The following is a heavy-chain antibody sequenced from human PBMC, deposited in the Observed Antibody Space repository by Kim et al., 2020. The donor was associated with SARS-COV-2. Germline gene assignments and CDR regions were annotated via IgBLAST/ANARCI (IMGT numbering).Heavy chain of an antibody. CDR2: ISSSSSYI. CDR3: ARDLILYGESGSGSYPQI. CDR1: GFTFSSYS. V-gene: IGHV3-21*01. D-gene: IGHD3-10*01. J-gene: IGHJ4*02. Sequence: GGSLRLSCAASGFTFSSYSMNWVRQAPGKGLEWVSSISSSSSYIYYADSVKGRFTISRDNAKNSLYLQMNSLRAEDTAVYYCARDLILYGESGSGSYPQIGGQGTLVTVSS.